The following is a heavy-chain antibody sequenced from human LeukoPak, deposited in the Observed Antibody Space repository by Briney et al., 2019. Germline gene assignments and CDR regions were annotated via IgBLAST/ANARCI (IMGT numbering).Heavy chain of an antibody. D-gene: IGHD6-13*01. J-gene: IGHJ4*02. CDR2: ISWDGGST. Sequence: PGGSLRLSCSASGFTFDDYTMHWVRQAPGKGLEWVSLISWDGGSTYYADSVKGRFTISRDNSKNSLYLQMNSLRTEDTALYYCAKAPYSSSWYVLDYWGQGTLATVSS. V-gene: IGHV3-43*01. CDR1: GFTFDDYT. CDR3: AKAPYSSSWYVLDY.